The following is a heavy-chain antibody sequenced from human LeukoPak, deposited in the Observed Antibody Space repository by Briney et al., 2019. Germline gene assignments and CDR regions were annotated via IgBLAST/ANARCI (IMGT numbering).Heavy chain of an antibody. Sequence: GRSLRLSCAASGFTFSSYGMHWVRQAPGKGLEWVAVISYDGSNKYYADSVKGRFTISRDNYQNTLYLQMNSLRAEDTAVYYCAKDIGYYDSSGSTFDYWGQGTLVTVSS. D-gene: IGHD3-22*01. J-gene: IGHJ4*02. CDR1: GFTFSSYG. CDR3: AKDIGYYDSSGSTFDY. V-gene: IGHV3-30*18. CDR2: ISYDGSNK.